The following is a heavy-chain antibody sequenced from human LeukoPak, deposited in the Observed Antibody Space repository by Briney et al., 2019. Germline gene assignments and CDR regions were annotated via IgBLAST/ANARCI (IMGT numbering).Heavy chain of an antibody. V-gene: IGHV4-59*01. D-gene: IGHD3/OR15-3a*01. J-gene: IGHJ3*02. CDR1: GGSISSYY. CDR3: ARAMIFGLVSDAFDI. CDR2: IYYSGST. Sequence: SPSETLSLTCTVSGGSISSYYWSWIRQPPGKGLECIGYIYYSGSTNYNPSLKSRVTISVDTSKNQFSLKLSSVTAADTAVYYCARAMIFGLVSDAFDIWGQGTMVTVSS.